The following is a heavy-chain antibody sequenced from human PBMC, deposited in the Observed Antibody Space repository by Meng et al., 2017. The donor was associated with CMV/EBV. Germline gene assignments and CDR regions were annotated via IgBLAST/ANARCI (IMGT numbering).Heavy chain of an antibody. CDR1: GGSISSSSYY. V-gene: IGHV4-39*07. D-gene: IGHD2-2*01. J-gene: IGHJ5*02. CDR2: IYYSGST. Sequence: SETLSLTCTVSGGSISSSSYYWGWIRQPPGKGLEWIGSIYYSGSTYYNPSLKSRVTISVDTSKNQFSLKLSSVTAADTAVYYCARNIVVVPAATNWFDPWGRGTLVTVSS. CDR3: ARNIVVVPAATNWFDP.